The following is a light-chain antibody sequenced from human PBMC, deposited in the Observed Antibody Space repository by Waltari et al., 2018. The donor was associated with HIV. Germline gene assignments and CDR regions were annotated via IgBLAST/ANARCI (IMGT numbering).Light chain of an antibody. CDR2: NNK. Sequence: QSVLTQPPSASGTPGQRGTIPCSGSSSNIGRNSVSWYQHLPGTAPKLLIYNNKQRPSGVPDRFSGSKSGTSASLAISGLQSEDEAEYFCAAWDDSLTGPYVFGTGTKVTVL. CDR3: AAWDDSLTGPYV. J-gene: IGLJ1*01. CDR1: SSNIGRNS. V-gene: IGLV1-44*01.